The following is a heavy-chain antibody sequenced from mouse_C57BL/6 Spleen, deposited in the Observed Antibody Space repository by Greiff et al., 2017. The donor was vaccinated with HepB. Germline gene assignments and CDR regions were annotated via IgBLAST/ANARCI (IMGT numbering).Heavy chain of an antibody. CDR1: GYAFSSSW. Sequence: VKLMESGPELVKPGASVKISCKASGYAFSSSWMNWVKQRPGKGLEWIGRIYPGDGDTNYNGKFKGKATLTADKSSSTAYMQLSSLTSEDSAVYFCARSGLPFMDYWGQGTSVTVSS. V-gene: IGHV1-82*01. J-gene: IGHJ4*01. D-gene: IGHD2-4*01. CDR3: ARSGLPFMDY. CDR2: IYPGDGDT.